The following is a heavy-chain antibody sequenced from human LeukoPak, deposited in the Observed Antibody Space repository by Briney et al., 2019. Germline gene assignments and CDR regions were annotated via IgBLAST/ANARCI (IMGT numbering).Heavy chain of an antibody. CDR2: ISSNGGST. CDR3: ARDAYDYVWGSYRYVYNWFDP. V-gene: IGHV3-64*01. J-gene: IGHJ5*02. CDR1: GFTFSGYG. Sequence: GGSLRLSCAASGFTFSGYGMHWVRQAPGKGLEYVSAISSNGGSTYYANSVKGRFTISRDNSKNTLYLQMGSLRAEDMAVYYCARDAYDYVWGSYRYVYNWFDPWGQGTLVTVSS. D-gene: IGHD3-16*02.